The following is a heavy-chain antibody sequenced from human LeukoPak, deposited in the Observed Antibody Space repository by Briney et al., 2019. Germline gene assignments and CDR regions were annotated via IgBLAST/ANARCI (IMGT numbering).Heavy chain of an antibody. V-gene: IGHV3-23*01. D-gene: IGHD2-8*02. CDR2: LTGSGQTT. CDR1: GFTFRSYP. Sequence: GGSLTLSCVASGFTFRSYPMTRVRQVPGKGLEWVASLTGSGQTTQYAGFASGRFTISRDNSKNTLYLHMNSLNAEHTAVYYCVRLGFCSGVACYWDPSYNLWGRGTLVTVSS. J-gene: IGHJ2*01. CDR3: VRLGFCSGVACYWDPSYNL.